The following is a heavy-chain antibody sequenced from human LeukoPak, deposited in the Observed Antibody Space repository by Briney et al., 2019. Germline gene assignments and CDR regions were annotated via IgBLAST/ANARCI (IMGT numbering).Heavy chain of an antibody. CDR2: IYSGGST. D-gene: IGHD3-22*01. CDR3: ARVYYDSSGYYLNDY. CDR1: GFTVSSNY. Sequence: GGSLRLSCAASGFTVSSNYMSWVRQAPGKGLEWVSVIYSGGSTYYADSVKGRFTISRDNSKNTLYLQMNSLRAEDTAVYYCARVYYDSSGYYLNDYWGQGTLVTVSS. J-gene: IGHJ4*02. V-gene: IGHV3-66*01.